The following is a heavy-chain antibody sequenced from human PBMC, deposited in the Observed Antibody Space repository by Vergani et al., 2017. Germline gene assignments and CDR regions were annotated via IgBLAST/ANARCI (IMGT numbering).Heavy chain of an antibody. V-gene: IGHV4-61*01. D-gene: IGHD3-9*01. J-gene: IGHJ6*03. CDR3: ASTVRYDILPDSYYYYYMDV. Sequence: QVQLQESGPGLVKPSETLSLTCTVSGGSVSSGSYYWSWIRQPPVKGLEWIGYIYYSGSTNYNPSLKSRVTISVDTSKNQFSLKLSSVTAADTAVYYCASTVRYDILPDSYYYYYMDVWGKGTTVTVSS. CDR2: IYYSGST. CDR1: GGSVSSGSYY.